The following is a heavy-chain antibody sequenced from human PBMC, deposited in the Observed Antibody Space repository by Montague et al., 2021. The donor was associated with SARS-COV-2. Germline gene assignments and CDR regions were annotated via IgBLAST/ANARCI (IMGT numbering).Heavy chain of an antibody. V-gene: IGHV2-70*20. Sequence: PALKPTQTLTLTCTFSGFSLSTSGMCVSWVRQPPGKALEWLALIDWDDNKFYSTSLKTRRTISKDTSKNQVVLTMTNVDPVDTATYYCARSLYDILTGYYLPFDXWGQGTLVTVSS. CDR1: GFSLSTSGMC. CDR3: ARSLYDILTGYYLPFDX. J-gene: IGHJ4*02. D-gene: IGHD3-9*01. CDR2: IDWDDNK.